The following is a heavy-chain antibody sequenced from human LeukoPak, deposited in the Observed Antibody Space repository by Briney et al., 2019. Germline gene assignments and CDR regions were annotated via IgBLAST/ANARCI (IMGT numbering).Heavy chain of an antibody. CDR2: ISAYNGNT. J-gene: IGHJ4*02. D-gene: IGHD4-17*01. CDR1: GYTFTSYG. Sequence: GASVKVSCKASGYTFTSYGISWVRQAPGQGLEWMGWISAYNGNTNYAQKLRGRVTMTTDTSTSTAYMELRSLRSDDTAVYYCARVGRYGDPWDYFDYWGQGTLVTVSS. V-gene: IGHV1-18*01. CDR3: ARVGRYGDPWDYFDY.